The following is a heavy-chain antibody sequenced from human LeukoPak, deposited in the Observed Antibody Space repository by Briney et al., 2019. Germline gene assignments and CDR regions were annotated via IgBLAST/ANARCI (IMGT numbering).Heavy chain of an antibody. D-gene: IGHD3-10*01. J-gene: IGHJ6*03. CDR2: INPNSGGT. CDR1: GYTFTGYY. V-gene: IGHV1-2*02. CDR3: ARVSGLRWYYYYMDV. Sequence: ASVKVSCKASGYTFTGYYMHWVRQAPGQGLEWMGWINPNSGGTNYAQKFQGRVTMTRDTSISTAYMELSRLRPDDTAVYYCARVSGLRWYYYYMDVWGKGTTVTVSS.